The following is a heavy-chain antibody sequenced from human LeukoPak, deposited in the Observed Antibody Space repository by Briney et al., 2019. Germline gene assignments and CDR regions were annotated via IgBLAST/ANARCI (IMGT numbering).Heavy chain of an antibody. J-gene: IGHJ4*02. CDR2: INHGGST. CDR3: AREVTTISRIFDY. CDR1: GGSFSGYY. Sequence: SETLSLTCAVYGGSFSGYYWSWIRQPPGKGLEWIGEINHGGSTNYNPSLKSRVTISVDTSKNQFSLKLSSVTAADTAVYYCAREVTTISRIFDYWGQGTLVTVSS. V-gene: IGHV4-34*01. D-gene: IGHD5-12*01.